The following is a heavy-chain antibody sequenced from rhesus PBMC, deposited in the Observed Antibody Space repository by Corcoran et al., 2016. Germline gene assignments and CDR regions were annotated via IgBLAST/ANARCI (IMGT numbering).Heavy chain of an antibody. Sequence: EVQLVQSGAEVKRPGESLKISCKTSGYSFTSYWISWVRQMPGKGLEWMGAIDPSDSDTRYNPSFQGQGTISADKSISTAYLQWSRLKASDTATYYCATTLTVTTSWYFDLWGPGTPITISS. V-gene: IGHV5-20*01. CDR2: IDPSDSDT. D-gene: IGHD4-23*01. J-gene: IGHJ2*01. CDR3: ATTLTVTTSWYFDL. CDR1: GYSFTSYW.